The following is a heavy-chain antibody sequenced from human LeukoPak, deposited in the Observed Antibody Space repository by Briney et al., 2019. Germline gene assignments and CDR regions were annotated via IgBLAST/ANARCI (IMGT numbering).Heavy chain of an antibody. CDR3: AKDHVVPAAYNWFDP. Sequence: PGGSLRLSCSASGFIFKSYSLHWVRQAPGKGLEWVASIAYDGTNKYGDSVKGRFTISRDNSKNTLYVQMNSLRAEDTAVYYCAKDHVVPAAYNWFDPWGQGTLVTVSS. V-gene: IGHV3-30*18. J-gene: IGHJ5*02. CDR1: GFIFKSYS. CDR2: IAYDGTNK. D-gene: IGHD2-2*01.